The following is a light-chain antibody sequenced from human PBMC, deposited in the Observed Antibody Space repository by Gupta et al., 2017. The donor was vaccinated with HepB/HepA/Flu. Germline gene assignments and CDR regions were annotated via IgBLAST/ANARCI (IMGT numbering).Light chain of an antibody. CDR3: KSYTSSDTYVI. V-gene: IGLV2-14*01. CDR2: DVN. CDR1: SSDVGGSNY. Sequence: QSALTQPASVSGPPGQPITISCTGTSSDVGGSNYVSWYQQHPGKAPKLMIYDVNNRPSGVSNRFSGSKSGNTASLTISGLQAEDEAEYYCKSYTSSDTYVIFGGGTRLTVL. J-gene: IGLJ2*01.